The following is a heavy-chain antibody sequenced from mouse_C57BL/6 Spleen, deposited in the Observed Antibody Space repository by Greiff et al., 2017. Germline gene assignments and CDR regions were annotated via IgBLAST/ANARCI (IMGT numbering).Heavy chain of an antibody. CDR3: TRGTAQATYFDV. Sequence: VHLVESGAELVRPGASVTLSCKASGYTFTDYEMHWVKQTPVHGLEWIGAIDPETGGTAYNQKFKGKAILTADKSSSTAYMELRSLTSEDSAVYYCTRGTAQATYFDVWGTGTTVTVSS. CDR2: IDPETGGT. D-gene: IGHD3-2*02. J-gene: IGHJ1*03. CDR1: GYTFTDYE. V-gene: IGHV1-15*01.